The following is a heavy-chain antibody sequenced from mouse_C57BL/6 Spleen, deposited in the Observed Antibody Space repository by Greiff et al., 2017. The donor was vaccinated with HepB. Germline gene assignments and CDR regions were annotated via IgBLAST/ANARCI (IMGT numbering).Heavy chain of an antibody. CDR3: TRENYYGRSFAY. J-gene: IGHJ3*01. V-gene: IGHV1-15*01. D-gene: IGHD1-1*01. CDR1: GYTFTDYE. Sequence: VQLQQSGAELVRPGASVTLSCKASGYTFTDYEMHWVQQTPVHGLEWIGAIDPDTGGTAYNQKFKGKAILTADKSSSTAYMELRSLTSEDSAVYYWTRENYYGRSFAYWGQGTLVTVSA. CDR2: IDPDTGGT.